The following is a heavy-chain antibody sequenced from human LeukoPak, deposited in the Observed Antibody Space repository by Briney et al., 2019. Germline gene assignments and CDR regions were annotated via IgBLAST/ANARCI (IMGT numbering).Heavy chain of an antibody. CDR1: GYTFTSYG. CDR2: ISAYNGNT. CDR3: ARGRACSGGSCYFYYYYYYMDV. J-gene: IGHJ6*03. D-gene: IGHD2-15*01. V-gene: IGHV1-18*01. Sequence: ASVKVSCKASGYTFTSYGISWVRQAPGQGLEWMGWISAYNGNTNYAQKLQGRVTMTTDTSTSTAYMELSRLRSDDTAVYYCARGRACSGGSCYFYYYYYYMDVWGKGTTVTISS.